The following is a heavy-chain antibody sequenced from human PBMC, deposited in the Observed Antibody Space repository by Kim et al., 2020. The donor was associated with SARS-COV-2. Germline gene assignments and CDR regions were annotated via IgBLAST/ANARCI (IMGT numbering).Heavy chain of an antibody. V-gene: IGHV3-15*01. CDR1: GFTFSNAW. Sequence: GGSLRLSCAASGFTFSNAWMSWVRQAPGKGLEWVGRIKSKTDGGTTDYAAPVKGRFTISRDDSKNTLYLQMNSLKTEDTAVYYCTTDWNGYLAPLYYYYGMDVWGHGTTATVSS. CDR3: TTDWNGYLAPLYYYYGMDV. CDR2: IKSKTDGGTT. J-gene: IGHJ6*02. D-gene: IGHD1-1*01.